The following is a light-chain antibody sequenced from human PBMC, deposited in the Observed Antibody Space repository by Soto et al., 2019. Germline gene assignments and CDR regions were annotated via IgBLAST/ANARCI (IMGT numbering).Light chain of an antibody. J-gene: IGLJ1*01. CDR3: CSYAGTYTFYV. V-gene: IGLV2-11*01. CDR1: SSDIGGYDL. CDR2: DVT. Sequence: SALTQPRSVSGSPGQSVTISCTGTSSDIGGYDLVSWYQQHPGKAPKLMIYDVTKRPSGFPDRFSGSRSGNTASLTVSGLQALDDADYYCCSYAGTYTFYVFGTGTKVTVL.